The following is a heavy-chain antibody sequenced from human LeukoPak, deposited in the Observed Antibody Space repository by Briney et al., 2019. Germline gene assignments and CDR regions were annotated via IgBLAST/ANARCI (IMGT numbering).Heavy chain of an antibody. CDR3: AKVAGDRMDH. D-gene: IGHD6-13*01. V-gene: IGHV1-18*01. CDR1: GYTFATYG. J-gene: IGHJ4*02. Sequence: SVKVSCKASGYTFATYGFCWVRQAPGHGLEWMGWISANSGKTDYAQKFQGRGTMTTDTSTTTAYMELRSLRPDDTALYFCAKVAGDRMDHWGQGTLLTVSS. CDR2: ISANSGKT.